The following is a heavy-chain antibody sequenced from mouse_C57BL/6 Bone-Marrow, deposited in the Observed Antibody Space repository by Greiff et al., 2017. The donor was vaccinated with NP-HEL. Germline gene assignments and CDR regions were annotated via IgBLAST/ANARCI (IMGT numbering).Heavy chain of an antibody. D-gene: IGHD2-4*01. Sequence: EVMLVESGGGLVKPGGSLKLSCAASGFTFSSYAMSWVRQTPEKRLEWVATLSTGGTYPYYPDSVKGRFTISRDNAKNTLYLQMSSLRSEDTAMYYCAKPPVYYDYDKFAYWGQGTLVTVSA. V-gene: IGHV5-9-1*01. J-gene: IGHJ3*01. CDR3: AKPPVYYDYDKFAY. CDR1: GFTFSSYA. CDR2: LSTGGTYP.